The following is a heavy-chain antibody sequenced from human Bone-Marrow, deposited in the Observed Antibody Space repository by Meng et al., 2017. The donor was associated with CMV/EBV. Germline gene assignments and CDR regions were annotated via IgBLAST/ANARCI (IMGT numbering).Heavy chain of an antibody. J-gene: IGHJ4*02. V-gene: IGHV3-15*01. CDR3: TSRTLTTKDY. CDR1: GFTFSNVW. D-gene: IGHD4-11*01. Sequence: GESLKISCAASGFTFSNVWMNWVRQAPGKGLEWLGRIKTKTDGETTDYAAPAKGRFTISRDDSKNMLFLQMNSLKTEDTAVYYCTSRTLTTKDYWGQGTRVTVSS. CDR2: IKTKTDGETT.